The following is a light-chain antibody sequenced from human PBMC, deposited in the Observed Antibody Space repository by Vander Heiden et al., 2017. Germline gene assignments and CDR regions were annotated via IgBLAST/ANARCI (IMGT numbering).Light chain of an antibody. Sequence: QSLLTQPPSLSAAPGQIVTISCSGSSSNIGNNYVSWYQQLPGTAPKLLMYENNKRPSGIPGRVSGSKSGTSATLGITGLQTGDEADYYCATWDSSLSVWVFGGGTKVTVL. CDR2: ENN. V-gene: IGLV1-51*02. CDR1: SSNIGNNY. J-gene: IGLJ3*02. CDR3: ATWDSSLSVWV.